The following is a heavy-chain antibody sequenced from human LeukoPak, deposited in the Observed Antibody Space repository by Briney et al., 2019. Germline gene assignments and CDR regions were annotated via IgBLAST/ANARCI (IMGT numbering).Heavy chain of an antibody. CDR2: IYYSGST. J-gene: IGHJ4*02. Sequence: SETLSLTCTVSGGSISSYYWSWIRQPPGKGLEWIGYIYYSGSTNHNPSLKSRVTISVDTSKNQFSLKLSSVTAADTAVYYCARLDTSNYYFDYWGQGTLVTVSS. CDR1: GGSISSYY. CDR3: ARLDTSNYYFDY. V-gene: IGHV4-59*08. D-gene: IGHD2-2*02.